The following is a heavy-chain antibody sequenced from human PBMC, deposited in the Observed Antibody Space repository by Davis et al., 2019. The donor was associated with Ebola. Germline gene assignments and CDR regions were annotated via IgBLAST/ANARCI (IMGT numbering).Heavy chain of an antibody. Sequence: SETLSLTCTVSGASISSYYWSWIRQPPGKGLEWIAYINYSGSTNYNPSLKSRVTISVDTSKKQFSLKLSSVTAADTAVYYCARLYYYDSSGYQNWFDPWGQGTLVTVSS. CDR2: INYSGST. V-gene: IGHV4-59*01. D-gene: IGHD3-22*01. CDR3: ARLYYYDSSGYQNWFDP. CDR1: GASISSYY. J-gene: IGHJ5*02.